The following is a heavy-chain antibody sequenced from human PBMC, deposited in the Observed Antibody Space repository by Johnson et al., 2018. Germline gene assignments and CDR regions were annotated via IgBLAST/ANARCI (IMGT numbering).Heavy chain of an antibody. V-gene: IGHV3-15*07. CDR2: IKSNSDGGTT. CDR3: TTDLGAPGGIYYYYMDV. Sequence: QLVESGGGLVKPGGSLRLSCAASGFIFSNAWMNWVRQAPGKGLEWVGHIKSNSDGGTTDYAAPVKGRFTISRDDSKNTLDLQMNSLKTEDTAVYYCTTDLGAPGGIYYYYMDVWGKGTTVTVSS. CDR1: GFIFSNAW. D-gene: IGHD3-16*01. J-gene: IGHJ6*03.